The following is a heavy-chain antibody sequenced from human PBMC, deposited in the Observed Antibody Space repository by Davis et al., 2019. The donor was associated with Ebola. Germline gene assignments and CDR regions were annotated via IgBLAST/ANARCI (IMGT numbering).Heavy chain of an antibody. CDR2: IYYSGST. CDR1: GGSISSSSYY. Sequence: MPSETLSLTCTVSGGSISSSSYYWGWIRQPPGKGLEWIGSIYYSGSTYYNPSLKSRVTIAVDTSKNQFSLKLSSVTAADTAVYYCARIPGIPVAADRALDYWGQGTLVTVSS. D-gene: IGHD6-19*01. CDR3: ARIPGIPVAADRALDY. V-gene: IGHV4-39*01. J-gene: IGHJ4*02.